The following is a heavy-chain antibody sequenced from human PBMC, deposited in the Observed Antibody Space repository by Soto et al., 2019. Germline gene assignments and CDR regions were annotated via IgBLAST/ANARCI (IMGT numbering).Heavy chain of an antibody. CDR3: AIGGNDYIWGSYRPDYYYYYMDV. CDR2: INPNSGGT. D-gene: IGHD3-16*02. CDR1: GYTFTGYY. Sequence: QVQLVQSGAEVKKPGASVKVSCKASGYTFTGYYMHWVRQAPGQGLEWMGWINPNSGGTNYAQKFQGWVTLTTDTSISTAYMGLSRLRSDDTPVYYCAIGGNDYIWGSYRPDYYYYYMDVWGKGTTVTVSS. J-gene: IGHJ6*03. V-gene: IGHV1-2*04.